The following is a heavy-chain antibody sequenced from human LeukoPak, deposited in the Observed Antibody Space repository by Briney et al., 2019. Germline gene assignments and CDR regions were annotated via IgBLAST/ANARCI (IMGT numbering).Heavy chain of an antibody. V-gene: IGHV1-18*01. CDR2: ISAYNGNT. Sequence: GASVKVSCKASGYTFTSYGISWVRQAPGQGLEWMGWISAYNGNTNYAQKLQGRVTMTTDTPTSTAYMELRSLRSDDTAVYYCARDLAAAGTNWFDPWGQGTLVTVSS. J-gene: IGHJ5*02. CDR1: GYTFTSYG. D-gene: IGHD6-13*01. CDR3: ARDLAAAGTNWFDP.